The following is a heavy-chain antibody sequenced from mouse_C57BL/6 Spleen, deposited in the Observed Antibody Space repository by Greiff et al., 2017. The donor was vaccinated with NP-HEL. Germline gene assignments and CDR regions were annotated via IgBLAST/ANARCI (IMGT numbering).Heavy chain of an antibody. D-gene: IGHD1-1*01. CDR1: GYTFTDYY. J-gene: IGHJ4*01. Sequence: LQESGPELVKPGASVKISCKASGYTFTDYYINWVKQRPGQGLEWIGWIYPGSGNTKYNEKFKGKATLTVDTSSSTADMQLRSLTSEDSAVYFCARSATTVPYYAMDYWGQGTSVTVSS. CDR3: ARSATTVPYYAMDY. V-gene: IGHV1-84*01. CDR2: IYPGSGNT.